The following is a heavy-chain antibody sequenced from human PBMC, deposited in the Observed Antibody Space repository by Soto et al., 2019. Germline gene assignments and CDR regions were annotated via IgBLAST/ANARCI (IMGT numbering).Heavy chain of an antibody. V-gene: IGHV4-59*01. CDR2: IYYSGST. CDR1: GGSISNYY. D-gene: IGHD1-26*01. J-gene: IGHJ4*02. CDR3: ARYRGGSFYFDY. Sequence: SETLSLTCIVSGGSISNYYWSWIRQPPGKGLEWIGYIYYSGSTYYNPSLKSRVTISVDTSKNQFSLKLSSVTAADTAVYYCARYRGGSFYFDYWGQGTLVTVSS.